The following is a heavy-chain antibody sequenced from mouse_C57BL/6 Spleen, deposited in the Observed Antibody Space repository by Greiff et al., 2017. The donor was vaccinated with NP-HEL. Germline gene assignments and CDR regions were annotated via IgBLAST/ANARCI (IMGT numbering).Heavy chain of an antibody. D-gene: IGHD2-3*01. Sequence: VQLVESGPELVRPGVSVKISCKGSGYTFTDYAMHWVKQSHAKSLEWIGVISTYYGDASYNQKFKDKATMTVDKSSSTAYMELARLTSEDSAVYYCASQGGWLLRIVWFAYWGQGTLVTVSA. V-gene: IGHV1-67*01. CDR1: GYTFTDYA. J-gene: IGHJ3*01. CDR2: ISTYYGDA. CDR3: ASQGGWLLRIVWFAY.